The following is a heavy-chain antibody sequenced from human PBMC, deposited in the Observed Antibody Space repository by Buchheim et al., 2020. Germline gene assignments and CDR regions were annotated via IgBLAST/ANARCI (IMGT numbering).Heavy chain of an antibody. J-gene: IGHJ6*02. CDR1: GFTFSSYS. CDR2: ITSSSNSI. Sequence: EVQLVESGGGLVKPGGSLRLSCAASGFTFSSYSMPWVRQAPGRGLEWVSSITSSSNSIAYSPSVRGRLPIPRANAKNSLYLQMNSLRAEDTAVYYCAKVRQGMDVWGQGTT. V-gene: IGHV3-21*02. CDR3: AKVRQGMDV.